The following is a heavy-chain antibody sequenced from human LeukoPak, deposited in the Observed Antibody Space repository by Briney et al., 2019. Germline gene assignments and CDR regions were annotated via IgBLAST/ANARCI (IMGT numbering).Heavy chain of an antibody. CDR3: GKDSRGSSVRVFDC. CDR2: IYSGGST. V-gene: IGHV3-53*01. CDR1: GFTVSSNY. D-gene: IGHD5/OR15-5a*01. Sequence: PGGSLRLSCAASGFTVSSNYMSWVRQAPGKGLEWVSVIYSGGSTYYADSVKGRFTISRDNSKNTLYLQMNSLRAEDTAVYYCGKDSRGSSVRVFDCWGQGILVTVSS. J-gene: IGHJ4*02.